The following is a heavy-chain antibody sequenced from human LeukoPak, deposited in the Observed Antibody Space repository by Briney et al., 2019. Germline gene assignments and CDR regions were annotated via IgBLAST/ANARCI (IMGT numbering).Heavy chain of an antibody. Sequence: GGSLRLSCAASGFTFSDYYMSWIRQAPGKGLEWVSYISSSGSTIDYADSVKGRCTISRDNAKKSLYLQMNSLRAEDTAVYYCARSIPAGNRRWGQGTLVTVSS. CDR2: ISSSGSTI. J-gene: IGHJ4*02. CDR1: GFTFSDYY. CDR3: ARSIPAGNRR. V-gene: IGHV3-11*01. D-gene: IGHD2-2*01.